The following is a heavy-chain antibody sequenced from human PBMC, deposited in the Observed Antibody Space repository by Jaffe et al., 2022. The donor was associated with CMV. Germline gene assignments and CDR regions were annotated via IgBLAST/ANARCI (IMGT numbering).Heavy chain of an antibody. CDR3: ARENSNTIDP. CDR2: ISTYQGNT. CDR1: GYSFTSYG. V-gene: IGHV1-18*01. Sequence: QIQLVQSGAEVKKPGASVKVSCKASGYSFTSYGITWVRQAPGQGLEWIGWISTYQGNTNYAQNLQGRVTMTTDTSTSTAYMELRSLRYDDTAVYYCARENSNTIDPWGQGSLVTVSS. J-gene: IGHJ5*02. D-gene: IGHD3-22*01.